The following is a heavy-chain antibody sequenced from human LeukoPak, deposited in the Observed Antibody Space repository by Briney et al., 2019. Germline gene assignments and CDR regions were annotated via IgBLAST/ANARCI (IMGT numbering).Heavy chain of an antibody. CDR3: ARGQVTTGTTFVGEYYYYMDV. V-gene: IGHV4-59*12. D-gene: IGHD1-1*01. CDR1: GGSISGYY. CDR2: IHYSGRA. Sequence: SETLSLTCSVSGGSISGYYWTWVRQPPGKGLEWIGQIHYSGRADYNPSLKSRITMSVETSRNQISLKLSSVTAADTAVYYCARGQVTTGTTFVGEYYYYMDVWGKGTTVTVSS. J-gene: IGHJ6*03.